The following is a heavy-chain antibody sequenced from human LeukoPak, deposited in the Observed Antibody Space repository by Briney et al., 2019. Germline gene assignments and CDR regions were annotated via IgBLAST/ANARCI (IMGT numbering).Heavy chain of an antibody. D-gene: IGHD4-17*01. CDR2: IYHSGST. V-gene: IGHV4-4*02. CDR1: GGSISSSNW. CDR3: ARIDTGYGDYYYYGMDV. Sequence: SETLSLTCAVSGGSISSSNWWSWVRQPPGKGLEWIGEIYHSGSTNYSPSLKSRVTISVDKSKNQFSLKLSSVTAADTAVYYCARIDTGYGDYYYYGMDVWGQGTTVTVSS. J-gene: IGHJ6*02.